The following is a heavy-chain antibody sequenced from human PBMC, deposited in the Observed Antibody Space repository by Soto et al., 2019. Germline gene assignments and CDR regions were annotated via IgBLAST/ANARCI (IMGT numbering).Heavy chain of an antibody. D-gene: IGHD7-27*01. Sequence: SETLSLTCAVYGGSFSGYYWNWIRQHPGKGLEWIGEINHSGSTNYNPSLKSRVTISGDTSKNQFSLKLSSVTAADTAVYYCARGWGRVKYYYGMDVWGQGTTVT. CDR3: ARGWGRVKYYYGMDV. J-gene: IGHJ6*02. CDR1: GGSFSGYY. CDR2: INHSGST. V-gene: IGHV4-34*01.